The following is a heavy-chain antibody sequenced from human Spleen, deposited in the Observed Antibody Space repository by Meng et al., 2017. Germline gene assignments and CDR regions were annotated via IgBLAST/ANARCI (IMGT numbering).Heavy chain of an antibody. CDR3: TKGPAFDI. Sequence: GGSLRLSCAASGFTFSSNSMAWVRQAPGKGLEWVSAITATGDSTYSADSVKGRFTISRDTPKKTVFLQMNGLRADDTAVYYCTKGPAFDIWGQGTMVTVSS. V-gene: IGHV3-23*01. CDR1: GFTFSSNS. CDR2: ITATGDST. J-gene: IGHJ3*02.